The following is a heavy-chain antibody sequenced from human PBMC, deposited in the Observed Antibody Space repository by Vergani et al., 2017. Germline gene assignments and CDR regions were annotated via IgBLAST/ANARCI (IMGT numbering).Heavy chain of an antibody. CDR2: ISSSSYI. V-gene: IGHV3-21*01. Sequence: EVQLVESGGGLVKPGGSLRLSCAASGFTFSSYSMNWVRQAPGKGLEWVSSISSSSYIYYADSVKGRFTISRDNAKNSLYLQMNSLRAEDTAVYYCARDGSLAVAGLDYWGQGTLVTVSS. D-gene: IGHD6-19*01. CDR3: ARDGSLAVAGLDY. CDR1: GFTFSSYS. J-gene: IGHJ4*02.